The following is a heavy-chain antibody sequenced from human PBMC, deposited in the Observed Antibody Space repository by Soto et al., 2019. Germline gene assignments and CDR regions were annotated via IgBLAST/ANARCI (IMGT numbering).Heavy chain of an antibody. J-gene: IGHJ5*02. D-gene: IGHD3-3*01. CDR2: IKQDGSEK. V-gene: IGHV3-7*01. CDR3: ARAGGYDFWSLFDP. CDR1: GFTFSNYW. Sequence: EVQLEESGGGLVQPGGSLRLSCVASGFTFSNYWMIWVRQAPGKGPEWVANIKQDGSEKNYVDSVKGRFSISRDNAKNSLFLQMNSLRADDTAVYHCARAGGYDFWSLFDPWGQGTLVTVSS.